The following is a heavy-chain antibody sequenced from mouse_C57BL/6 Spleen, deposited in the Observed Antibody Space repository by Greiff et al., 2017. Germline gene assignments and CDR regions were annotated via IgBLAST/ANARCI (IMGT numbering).Heavy chain of an antibody. D-gene: IGHD1-1*01. CDR2: IYPGNGNT. J-gene: IGHJ2*01. CDR3: ARRGSYDGLFDY. V-gene: IGHV1-76*01. Sequence: VQLQQSGAELVRPGASVKLSCKASGYTFTDYYINWVKQRPGQGLEWIARIYPGNGNTYYNEKFKGKATLTAEKSSSTAYMQLSSLTSEDSAVYFCARRGSYDGLFDYWGQGTTLTVSS. CDR1: GYTFTDYY.